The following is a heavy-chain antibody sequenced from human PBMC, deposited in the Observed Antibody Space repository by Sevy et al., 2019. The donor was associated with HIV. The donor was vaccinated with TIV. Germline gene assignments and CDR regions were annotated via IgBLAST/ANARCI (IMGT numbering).Heavy chain of an antibody. CDR1: GYTLSQIS. CDR3: ATTKDYYDSSVSPFDS. D-gene: IGHD3-22*01. Sequence: ASVKVSCKVSGYTLSQISMHWVRQAPGKGLEWMGSFDPEDGETIYAQKFQARVTMTEDTSTDTAYMELSSLRSDDTAVYYCATTKDYYDSSVSPFDSWGQGTLVTVSS. CDR2: FDPEDGET. J-gene: IGHJ4*02. V-gene: IGHV1-24*01.